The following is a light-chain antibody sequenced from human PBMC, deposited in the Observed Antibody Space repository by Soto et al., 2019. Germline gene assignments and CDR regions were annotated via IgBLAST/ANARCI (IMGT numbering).Light chain of an antibody. CDR3: SSYTITSPDV. J-gene: IGLJ1*01. CDR1: SSDVGGYNY. CDR2: DVS. Sequence: QSALTQPRSVSGSPGQSVTISCTGTSSDVGGYNYVSWYQQHPGKAPKLMIYDVSKRPSGVPDRFSGSKSGNTASLTISGLQAEDEADYYCSSYTITSPDVFGSGTKLTVL. V-gene: IGLV2-11*01.